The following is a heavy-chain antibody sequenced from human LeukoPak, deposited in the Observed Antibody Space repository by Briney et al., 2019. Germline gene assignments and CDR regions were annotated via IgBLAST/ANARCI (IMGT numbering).Heavy chain of an antibody. CDR1: GFTFSNYA. J-gene: IGHJ4*02. V-gene: IGHV3-23*01. CDR3: AKPLYYYDRSGYDF. Sequence: GGSLRLSCAASGFTFSNYAMSWVRQAPGKGLEWVSGISGSGDSTYYADSMKGRFTISRDNSKNTLYLQMNSLRAEDTAVYYCAKPLYYYDRSGYDFWGQGTLVTVSS. D-gene: IGHD3-22*01. CDR2: ISGSGDST.